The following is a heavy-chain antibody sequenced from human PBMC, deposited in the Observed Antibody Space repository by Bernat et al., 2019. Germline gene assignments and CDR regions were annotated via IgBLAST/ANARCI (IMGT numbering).Heavy chain of an antibody. V-gene: IGHV1-2*04. CDR3: ARGPSPLYYYGSGSYYYYGMDV. Sequence: QVQLVQSGAEVKKPGASVKVSCKASGYTFTGYYMHWVRQAPGQGLEWMGWINPNGGGTNYAQKFQGWVTMTRDTSISTAYMELSRLRSDDTAVYYCARGPSPLYYYGSGSYYYYGMDVWGQGTTVTVSS. D-gene: IGHD3-10*01. CDR1: GYTFTGYY. CDR2: INPNGGGT. J-gene: IGHJ6*02.